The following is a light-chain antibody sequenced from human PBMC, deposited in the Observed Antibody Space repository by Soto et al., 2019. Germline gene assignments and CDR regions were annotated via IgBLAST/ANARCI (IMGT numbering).Light chain of an antibody. J-gene: IGLJ1*01. CDR3: NSYTTLSNRV. CDR2: EVS. V-gene: IGLV2-14*01. Sequence: QSVLTQPPSASGSPGQSVAISCTGTSSDVGGYNYVSWYQQHPGKAPKLMIYEVSNRPSGVSNRFSGCKSGNAAALTISGLQAEDEANSYCNSYTTLSNRVFGTGTKVTVL. CDR1: SSDVGGYNY.